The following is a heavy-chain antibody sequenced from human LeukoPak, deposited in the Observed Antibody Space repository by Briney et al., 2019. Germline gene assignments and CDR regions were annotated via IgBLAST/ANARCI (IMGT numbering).Heavy chain of an antibody. J-gene: IGHJ4*02. CDR3: ARRGYHDYSGFDY. V-gene: IGHV3-21*01. D-gene: IGHD1-26*01. CDR1: GFHFSSYS. CDR2: ISGSSSDI. Sequence: GGSLRLSCAASGFHFSSYSMNWVRQAPGKGLEWVSSISGSSSDIYYADSVKGRFTISRDNAKNSLYLQMKSLRAEDTAVYYCARRGYHDYSGFDYWGQGTLVTVSS.